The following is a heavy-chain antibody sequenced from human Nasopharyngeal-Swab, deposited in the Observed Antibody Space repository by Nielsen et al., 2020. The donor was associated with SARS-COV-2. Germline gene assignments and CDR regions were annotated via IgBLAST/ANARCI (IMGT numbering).Heavy chain of an antibody. Sequence: GSLRLSCAVSGGSFSGYYWSWIRQPPGQGLQWIGEISHAGTTNHNPSLKSQATISVDTSKKQFSLRLSSVTAADTAVYYCAATDYDSGSYGVALDYWGQGTLVTVSS. J-gene: IGHJ4*02. CDR1: GGSFSGYY. V-gene: IGHV4-34*04. D-gene: IGHD3-10*01. CDR3: AATDYDSGSYGVALDY. CDR2: ISHAGTT.